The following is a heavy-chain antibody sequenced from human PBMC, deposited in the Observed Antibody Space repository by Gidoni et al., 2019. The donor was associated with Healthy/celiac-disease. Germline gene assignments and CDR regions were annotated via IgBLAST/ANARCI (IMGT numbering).Heavy chain of an antibody. CDR1: VFTFSSYS. CDR3: ALYGGNPVDY. CDR2: ISSSSSYI. J-gene: IGHJ4*02. D-gene: IGHD4-17*01. Sequence: RLSCAASVFTFSSYSMNWVRQAPGKGLEWVSSISSSSSYIYYADSVKGRFTISRDNAKNSLYLQMNSLRAEDTAVYYCALYGGNPVDYWGQGTLVTVSS. V-gene: IGHV3-21*01.